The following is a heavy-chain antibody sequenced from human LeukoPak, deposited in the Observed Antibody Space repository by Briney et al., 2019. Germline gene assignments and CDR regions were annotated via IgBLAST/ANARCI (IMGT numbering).Heavy chain of an antibody. CDR3: ARASGSYYLDGMDV. Sequence: PGRSLRLSCAASGFTFSSYAMHWVRQAPGKGLEWVAVISYDGSNKYYADSVKGRFTISRDNSKNTLYLQMNSLRAEDTAVHYCARASGSYYLDGMDVWGKGTTVTVSS. D-gene: IGHD3-10*01. CDR2: ISYDGSNK. CDR1: GFTFSSYA. J-gene: IGHJ6*04. V-gene: IGHV3-30*04.